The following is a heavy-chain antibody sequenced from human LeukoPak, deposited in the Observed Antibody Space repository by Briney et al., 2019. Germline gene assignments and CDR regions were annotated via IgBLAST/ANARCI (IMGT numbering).Heavy chain of an antibody. D-gene: IGHD1-26*01. CDR1: GFTFSSYW. V-gene: IGHV3-74*01. CDR2: IQNDGSST. Sequence: GSLRLSCEASGFTFSSYWMHWVRQAPAKGPEWVSRIQNDGSSTVYADSVKGRFTISRDNAKNSLYLQMNSLRAEDTAVYYCARMYSGSYNLDYWGQGTLVTVSS. J-gene: IGHJ4*02. CDR3: ARMYSGSYNLDY.